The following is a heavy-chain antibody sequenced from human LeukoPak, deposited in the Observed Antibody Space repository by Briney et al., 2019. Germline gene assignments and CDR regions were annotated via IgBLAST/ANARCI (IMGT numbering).Heavy chain of an antibody. CDR3: ARDPLDISRWANAFDI. CDR1: GFTFVNYG. CDR2: ISYNGIKK. V-gene: IGHV3-30*03. J-gene: IGHJ3*02. Sequence: GGSLRLSCAASGFTFVNYGFHWVRQAPGKALEWVAFISYNGIKKYADSVKGRFTISRDNSTNTLYLQMNGLRPEDTAVYYCARDPLDISRWANAFDIWGQGTMVTVSS. D-gene: IGHD2-2*03.